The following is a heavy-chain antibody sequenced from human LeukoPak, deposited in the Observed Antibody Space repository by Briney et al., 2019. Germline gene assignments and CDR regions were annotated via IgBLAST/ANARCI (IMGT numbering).Heavy chain of an antibody. CDR3: ARDRGQQPVDY. CDR2: IYYSGST. CDR1: GGSISSSSYY. V-gene: IGHV4-39*02. D-gene: IGHD6-13*01. J-gene: IGHJ4*02. Sequence: SETLSLTCTVSGGSISSSSYYWGWIRQPPGKGLEWIGSIYYSGSTYYNPSLKSRVTISVDTSKNQFSLNLSSVTAADTAVYYCARDRGQQPVDYWGQGTLVTVSS.